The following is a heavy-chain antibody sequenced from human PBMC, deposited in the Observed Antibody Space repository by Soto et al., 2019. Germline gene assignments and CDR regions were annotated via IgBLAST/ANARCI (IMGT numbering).Heavy chain of an antibody. Sequence: PGGSRRVSCAASEGTIRRTAMSGARQAPGKGLEWVSAISGSGGSTYYADSVKGRFTISRDNSKNTLYLQMNSLRAEDTAVYYCYDDHRDQLYF. V-gene: IGHV3-23*01. CDR2: ISGSGGST. CDR3: YDDHRDQLYF. J-gene: IGHJ1*01. D-gene: IGHD1-1*01. CDR1: EGTIRRTA.